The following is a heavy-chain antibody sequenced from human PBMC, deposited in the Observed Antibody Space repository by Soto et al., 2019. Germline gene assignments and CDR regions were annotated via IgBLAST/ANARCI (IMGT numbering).Heavy chain of an antibody. Sequence: GGSLRLSCVASTFTLSNYHMDWVRQAPGKGLEWLAYIDASGTVIYHADSVRGRFTVSRDNARNSLSLQMNSLRAEDTAVYYCARDLTGYAMDVWGQGTTVTVSS. V-gene: IGHV3-48*03. D-gene: IGHD2-2*01. CDR1: TFTLSNYH. J-gene: IGHJ6*02. CDR2: IDASGTVI. CDR3: ARDLTGYAMDV.